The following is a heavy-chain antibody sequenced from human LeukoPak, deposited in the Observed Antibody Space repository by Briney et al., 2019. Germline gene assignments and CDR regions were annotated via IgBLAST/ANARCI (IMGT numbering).Heavy chain of an antibody. V-gene: IGHV1-69*05. J-gene: IGHJ4*02. CDR3: ARAGEYSSSWYETTYFDY. CDR2: IIPIFGTA. Sequence: GASVKVSCKASGGTLSSYAISWVRQAPGQGLEWMGGIIPIFGTANYAQKFQGRVTITTDESTSTAYMELSSLRSEDTAVYYCARAGEYSSSWYETTYFDYWGQGTLVTVSS. CDR1: GGTLSSYA. D-gene: IGHD6-13*01.